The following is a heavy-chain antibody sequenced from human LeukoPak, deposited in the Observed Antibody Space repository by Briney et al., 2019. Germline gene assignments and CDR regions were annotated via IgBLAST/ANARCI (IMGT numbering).Heavy chain of an antibody. Sequence: GASVKVSCKASGGTFSSYAISWVRQAPGQGLEWMGGIIPIFGAANYAQKFQGRVTITADESTSTAYMELSSLRSEDTAVYYCAGDSGYETYNWFDPWGQGTLVTVSS. D-gene: IGHD5-12*01. CDR3: AGDSGYETYNWFDP. CDR2: IIPIFGAA. J-gene: IGHJ5*02. CDR1: GGTFSSYA. V-gene: IGHV1-69*13.